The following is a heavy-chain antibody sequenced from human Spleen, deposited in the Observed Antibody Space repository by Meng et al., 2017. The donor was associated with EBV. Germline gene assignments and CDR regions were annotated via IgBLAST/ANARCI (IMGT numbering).Heavy chain of an antibody. J-gene: IGHJ5*02. D-gene: IGHD3-16*01. CDR2: IYHSGST. CDR3: AQRERWGLDP. V-gene: IGHV4-4*02. Sequence: VRVQESGPGLVKPSGTLSLPCAGSGGSISSSNWWSWVRQTPGKGLEWIGEIYHSGSTSYNPSLESRVTISVDKSKNQIFLKLRSVTAADTAVYYCAQRERWGLDPWGQGTLVTVSS. CDR1: GGSISSSNW.